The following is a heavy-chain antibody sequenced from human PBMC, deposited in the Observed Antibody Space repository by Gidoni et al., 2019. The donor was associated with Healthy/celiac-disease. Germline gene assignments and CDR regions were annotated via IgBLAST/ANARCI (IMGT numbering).Heavy chain of an antibody. CDR3: AKALRFLEWLSGFDY. Sequence: EVQLLESGGGLVQPGGSLRLSCAASGGTFSSYAMSWVRQAPGKGLELVSAISGSGGSTYYADSVKGRFTISRDNSKNTLYLQMNSLRAEDTAVYYCAKALRFLEWLSGFDYWGQGTLVTVSS. J-gene: IGHJ4*02. D-gene: IGHD3-3*01. CDR2: ISGSGGST. CDR1: GGTFSSYA. V-gene: IGHV3-23*01.